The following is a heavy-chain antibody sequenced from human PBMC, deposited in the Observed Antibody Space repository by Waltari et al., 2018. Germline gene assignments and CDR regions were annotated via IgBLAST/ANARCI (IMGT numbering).Heavy chain of an antibody. CDR1: GASINNENHY. CDR3: ATRYYDFWSGYPQPDY. D-gene: IGHD3-3*01. J-gene: IGHJ4*02. CDR2: VHSTGRS. Sequence: QLQLQGSGPGLVKPSETLSLTCSVSGASINNENHYWSWIRQAPGKGLEWMGTVHSTGRSYYKPSLESRLTISVDRSQTQVSLWLTSVTAADTAVYYCATRYYDFWSGYPQPDYWGQGTLVTVSS. V-gene: IGHV4-39*07.